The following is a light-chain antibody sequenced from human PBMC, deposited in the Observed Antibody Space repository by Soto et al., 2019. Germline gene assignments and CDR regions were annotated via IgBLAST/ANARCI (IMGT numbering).Light chain of an antibody. J-gene: IGLJ1*01. CDR2: DVS. V-gene: IGLV2-14*01. Sequence: QSALTQPASVSGSPGQSITISCTGTSSDVGGYNYVSWYQQHPVKAPKLMIYDVSNRPSGVSNRFSGAKSGHTASLTISGLQAEDEAEYYCSAYTSSSTLLYVFGTGTKVTVL. CDR3: SAYTSSSTLLYV. CDR1: SSDVGGYNY.